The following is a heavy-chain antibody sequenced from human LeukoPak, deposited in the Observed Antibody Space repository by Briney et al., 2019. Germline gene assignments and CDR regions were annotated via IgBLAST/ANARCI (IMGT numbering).Heavy chain of an antibody. Sequence: GGSLRLSCAASGFTFSSFAMTWVRQAPGKGLEWVSAISGRGDSTYYTDSVKGRFTVSRDNSKNTLFLQVKSLRAEDTAVYYCAKALFDSSGYYYAYWGQGTLVTVSS. J-gene: IGHJ4*02. D-gene: IGHD3-22*01. CDR2: ISGRGDST. CDR1: GFTFSSFA. V-gene: IGHV3-23*01. CDR3: AKALFDSSGYYYAY.